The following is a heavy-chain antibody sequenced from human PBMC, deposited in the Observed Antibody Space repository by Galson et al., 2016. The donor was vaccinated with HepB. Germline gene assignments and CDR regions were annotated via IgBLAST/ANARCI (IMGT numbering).Heavy chain of an antibody. CDR1: GGSISSSSYY. V-gene: IGHV4-39*01. Sequence: ETLSLTCTVSGGSISSSSYYWGWIRQPPGKGLEWIASIHSSGSPYYYNPSLKSRLTISVDTSKNQFSLRLRSVTAADTALYFCARHEGYGSGPPWDDWGQGTLVTVSS. CDR3: ARHEGYGSGPPWDD. CDR2: IHSSGSPY. D-gene: IGHD2-8*02. J-gene: IGHJ4*02.